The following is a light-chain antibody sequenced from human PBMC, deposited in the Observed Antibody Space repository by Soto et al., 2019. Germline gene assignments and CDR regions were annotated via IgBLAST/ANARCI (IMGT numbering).Light chain of an antibody. CDR1: SSNLGTNT. CDR3: SSYTSSSSVV. V-gene: IGLV1-44*01. Sequence: QSVLTQPPSVSGTPGQRVTISCSGSSSNLGTNTVNWYQQLPGTAPKVLIYSNNQRPSGVPDRFSGSKSGTSASLAISGLQSEDEADYYCSSYTSSSSVVFGGGTKLTVL. J-gene: IGLJ2*01. CDR2: SNN.